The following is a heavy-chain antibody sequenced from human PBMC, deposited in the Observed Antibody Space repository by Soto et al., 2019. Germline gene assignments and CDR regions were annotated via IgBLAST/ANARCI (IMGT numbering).Heavy chain of an antibody. CDR3: ARGPLLDIRDAFYI. CDR1: GFTFSDHY. V-gene: IGHV3-72*01. J-gene: IGHJ3*02. D-gene: IGHD3-3*02. Sequence: PGGSLRLSCAASGFTFSDHYMDWVRQAPGKGLEWVGRTRNKANSYTTEYAASVKGRFTISRDDSKNSLYLQMNSLKTEDTAVYYCARGPLLDIRDAFYICGQGTIVTVSS. CDR2: TRNKANSYTT.